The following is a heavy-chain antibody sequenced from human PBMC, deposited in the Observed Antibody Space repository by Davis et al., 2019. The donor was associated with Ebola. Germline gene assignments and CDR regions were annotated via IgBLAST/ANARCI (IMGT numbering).Heavy chain of an antibody. CDR2: INAGNGNT. J-gene: IGHJ6*02. V-gene: IGHV1-3*01. CDR3: AGNSVTTSLDYNGMDV. Sequence: AASVKVSCKASGYTFTSFAIHWVRQAPGQRLEWMGWINAGNGNTIYSQNFQGRVTITRDTSASTVYMELRSLRSEDTAVYYCAGNSVTTSLDYNGMDVWGQGTTVTVSS. CDR1: GYTFTSFA. D-gene: IGHD4-17*01.